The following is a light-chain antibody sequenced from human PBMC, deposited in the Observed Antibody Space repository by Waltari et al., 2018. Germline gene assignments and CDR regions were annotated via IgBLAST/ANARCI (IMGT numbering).Light chain of an antibody. CDR2: EVN. CDR3: TSYAGNSNTYV. CDR1: SSDVGGYNY. J-gene: IGLJ1*01. V-gene: IGLV2-8*01. Sequence: QSALTQPPSASGSPGQSVTISCTGTSSDVGGYNYVSWYQQHPGKAPKLMIYEVNKRPSGVPDRFAGSKSGNTGSLTVSGLQPEDDADYYCTSYAGNSNTYVFGTGTKVTVL.